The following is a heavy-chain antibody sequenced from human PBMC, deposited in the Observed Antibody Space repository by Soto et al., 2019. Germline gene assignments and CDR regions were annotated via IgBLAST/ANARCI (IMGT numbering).Heavy chain of an antibody. D-gene: IGHD2-2*01. CDR2: IYYSGST. V-gene: IGHV4-31*03. CDR1: GGSISSGGYY. J-gene: IGHJ5*02. CDR3: ARVAGYCSSNSCYVPWFDP. Sequence: LSLTCTVSGGSISSGGYYWSWIRQHPGRGLEWIGYIYYSGSTYYNPSLKSRVTISVDTSKNQFSLKLSSVTAADTAVYYCARVAGYCSSNSCYVPWFDPWGQGTLVTVSS.